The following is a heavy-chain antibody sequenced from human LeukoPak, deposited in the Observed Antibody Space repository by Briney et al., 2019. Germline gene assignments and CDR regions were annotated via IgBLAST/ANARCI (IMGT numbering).Heavy chain of an antibody. V-gene: IGHV4-30-2*01. Sequence: SETLSLTCTVSGGSINSADYYWTWIRQPPGQGLKWIGYISHTGGTYYNSSLLRRVTISVDRSKNQFSLKLSSVTAADTAVYYCARVGVAAAGSLGAFDIWGQGTMVTVSS. D-gene: IGHD6-13*01. CDR2: ISHTGGT. CDR3: ARVGVAAAGSLGAFDI. CDR1: GGSINSADYY. J-gene: IGHJ3*02.